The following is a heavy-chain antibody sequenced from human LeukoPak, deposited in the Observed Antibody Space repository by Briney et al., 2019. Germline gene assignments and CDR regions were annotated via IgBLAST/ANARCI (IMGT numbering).Heavy chain of an antibody. CDR2: ISYDGSNK. D-gene: IGHD6-13*01. J-gene: IGHJ6*02. Sequence: GGSLRLPCAASGFTFSSYAMHWVRQAPGKGLEWVAVISYDGSNKYYADSVKGRFTISRDNSKNTLYLQMNSLRAEDTAVYYCARVGQQLSYYYYGMDVWGQGTTVTVSS. V-gene: IGHV3-30-3*01. CDR1: GFTFSSYA. CDR3: ARVGQQLSYYYYGMDV.